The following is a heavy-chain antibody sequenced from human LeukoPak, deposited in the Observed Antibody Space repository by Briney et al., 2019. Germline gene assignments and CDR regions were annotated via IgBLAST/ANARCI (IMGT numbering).Heavy chain of an antibody. CDR3: ARDGQGQYGDYVLFDY. J-gene: IGHJ4*02. CDR1: GGSISSGSYY. CDR2: IYTSGST. Sequence: SETLSLTCTVSGGSISSGSYYWSWIRQPAGKGLEWIGRIYTSGSTNYNPSLKSRVTISVDTSKNQFSLKLSSVTAADTAVYYCARDGQGQYGDYVLFDYWGQGTLVTVSS. V-gene: IGHV4-61*02. D-gene: IGHD4-17*01.